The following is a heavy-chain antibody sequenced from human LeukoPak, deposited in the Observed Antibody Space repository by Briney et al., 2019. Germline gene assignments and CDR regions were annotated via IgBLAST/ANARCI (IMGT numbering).Heavy chain of an antibody. CDR2: ISGSGSST. CDR3: AKPHYGSGYNS. D-gene: IGHD3-3*02. CDR1: GFTFSTYI. J-gene: IGHJ4*02. V-gene: IGHV3-23*01. Sequence: GGSLRLSCAASGFTFSTYIMSWVRQAPGKGLEWVSAISGSGSSTYYADSVKGRFTISRDNSRNTLYLQMNSLRAEDTAVYHCAKPHYGSGYNSWGQGTLVTVSS.